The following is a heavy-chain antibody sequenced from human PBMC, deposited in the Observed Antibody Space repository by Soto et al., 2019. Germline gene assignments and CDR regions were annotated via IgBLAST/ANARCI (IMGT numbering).Heavy chain of an antibody. J-gene: IGHJ4*02. CDR3: AKDSATTVTSLDY. CDR1: GFTFSSYG. Sequence: PGGSLRLSCAASGFTFSSYGMHWVRQAPGKGLEWVAVISYDGSNKYYADSVKGRFTISRDNSKNTLYLQMNSLGAEDTAVYYCAKDSATTVTSLDYWGQGTLVTVSS. V-gene: IGHV3-30*18. CDR2: ISYDGSNK. D-gene: IGHD4-17*01.